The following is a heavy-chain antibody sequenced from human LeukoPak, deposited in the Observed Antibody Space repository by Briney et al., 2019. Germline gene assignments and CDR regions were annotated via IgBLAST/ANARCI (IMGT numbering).Heavy chain of an antibody. CDR1: GYTFTGYY. CDR3: ARGQGLLSILNY. J-gene: IGHJ4*02. V-gene: IGHV1-2*02. CDR2: INPNSGGT. D-gene: IGHD3-10*01. Sequence: ASVKVSCKASGYTFTGYYMHWVRQAPGQGLEWMGWINPNSGGTNYAQKFQGRVTMTRDTSISTAYMEPSRLRSDDTAVYYCARGQGLLSILNYWGQGTLVTVSS.